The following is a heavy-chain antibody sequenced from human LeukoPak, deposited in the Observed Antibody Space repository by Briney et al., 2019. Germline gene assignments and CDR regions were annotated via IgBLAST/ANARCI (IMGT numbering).Heavy chain of an antibody. Sequence: ASVKVSCKASGYTFTSYDINWVRQATGQGHEWMGWMNPNSGNTGYAQKFQGRVTMTRNTSISTAYMELSSLRSEDTAVYYCARGLTKFAKMVYGSWGQGTLVTVSS. D-gene: IGHD2-8*01. V-gene: IGHV1-8*01. J-gene: IGHJ5*02. CDR3: ARGLTKFAKMVYGS. CDR1: GYTFTSYD. CDR2: MNPNSGNT.